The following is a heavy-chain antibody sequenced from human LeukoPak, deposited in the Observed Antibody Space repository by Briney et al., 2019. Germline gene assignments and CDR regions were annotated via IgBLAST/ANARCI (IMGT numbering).Heavy chain of an antibody. D-gene: IGHD4-23*01. CDR1: GGSISSSNW. Sequence: SGTLSLTCAVSGGSISSSNWWSWVRQPPGKGLEWIGEIYHSGSTNYNPSLKSRVTISVDKSKNQFSLKLSSVTAADTAVYFCARHPRYGGTPYAMDVWGQGTTVTVSS. CDR2: IYHSGST. CDR3: ARHPRYGGTPYAMDV. V-gene: IGHV4-4*02. J-gene: IGHJ6*02.